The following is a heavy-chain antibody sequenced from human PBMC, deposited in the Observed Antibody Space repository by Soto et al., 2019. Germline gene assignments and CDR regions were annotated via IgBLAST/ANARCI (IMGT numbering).Heavy chain of an antibody. J-gene: IGHJ5*02. CDR1: GFTFSQYA. CDR3: ARGASVAALNWFDP. D-gene: IGHD6-6*01. V-gene: IGHV3-30-3*01. CDR2: ILYDGTIE. Sequence: GGSLRLSCAASGFTFSQYALNWVRQAPGKGLEWVAVILYDGTIEHYADSVKGRFTVSRDNSKNTVYLQMDCLTPEDTGVYYCARGASVAALNWFDPWGQGTLVTVSS.